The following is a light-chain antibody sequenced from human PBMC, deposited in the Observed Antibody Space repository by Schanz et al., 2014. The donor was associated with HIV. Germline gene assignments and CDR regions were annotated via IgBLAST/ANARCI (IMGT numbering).Light chain of an antibody. CDR3: LHYNGWPT. CDR2: DVS. Sequence: EIVLTQSPGSLSLSPGGRATLSCRASQSVAGRSAWFQQKPGQAPRLLIYDVSTRVTAIPARFSGSESETDFTLTISSLQSEDFALYYCLHYNGWPTFGQGTRLEIK. J-gene: IGKJ5*01. CDR1: QSVAGR. V-gene: IGKV3-15*01.